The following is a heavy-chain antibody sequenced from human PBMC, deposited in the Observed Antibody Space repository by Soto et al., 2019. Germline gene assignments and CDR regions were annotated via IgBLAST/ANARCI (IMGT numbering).Heavy chain of an antibody. CDR1: GDSVSSPYY. CDR3: ARSAGWYAVHS. J-gene: IGHJ4*02. CDR2: VFHTGTT. D-gene: IGHD6-19*01. Sequence: QVQLQESGPGLVKPSGTLSLTCAVSGDSVSSPYYWCWVRQPPGKGLEWIGEVFHTGTTSYNPSLRCRVTISMDKSNNQFSLDLRSVTAADTAVYYCARSAGWYAVHSWGPGTLVIVSS. V-gene: IGHV4-4*02.